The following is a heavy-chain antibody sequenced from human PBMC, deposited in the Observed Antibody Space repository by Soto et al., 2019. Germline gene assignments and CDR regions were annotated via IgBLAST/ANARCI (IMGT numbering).Heavy chain of an antibody. CDR1: GFTFRWFG. CDR3: AKGEVRGIIPSYFDY. V-gene: IGHV3-30*18. Sequence: GGSLRLSCAGSGFTFRWFGMNWVRQAPGKGLEWVARIPNDGSNEYYVDSVKGRFTISRDNSKNTLYLQMDSLRAEDTAVYYCAKGEVRGIIPSYFDYWGLGTLVTVSS. CDR2: IPNDGSNE. J-gene: IGHJ4*02. D-gene: IGHD3-10*01.